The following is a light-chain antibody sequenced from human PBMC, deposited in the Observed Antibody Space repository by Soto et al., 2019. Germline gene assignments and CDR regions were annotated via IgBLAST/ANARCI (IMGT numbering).Light chain of an antibody. CDR3: ILYMGRGISV. CDR1: SGSVSSTSY. Sequence: QTVVTQEPSLSVSPGGTVTLTCGLTSGSVSSTSYPSWYQQTPGQAPRTLIYNTDTRSSGVPDRFSGSILGNKAALTITGAQADDECDYYCILYMGRGISVFGGGTTLTVL. CDR2: NTD. J-gene: IGLJ3*02. V-gene: IGLV8-61*01.